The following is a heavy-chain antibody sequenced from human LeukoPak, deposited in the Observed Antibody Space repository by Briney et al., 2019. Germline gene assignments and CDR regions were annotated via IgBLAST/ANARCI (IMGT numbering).Heavy chain of an antibody. J-gene: IGHJ6*02. CDR1: GFTFSIYP. CDR2: IFTNGGMT. Sequence: GGSLRLSCSASGFTFSIYPMHWVRQAPGKGLEYVSTIFTNGGMTYYAASVRGRFTTSRDDSKNTLYLQLSSLRPEDTAVYYCVKSPSDGLDVWGQGATVTVSS. CDR3: VKSPSDGLDV. V-gene: IGHV3-64D*09.